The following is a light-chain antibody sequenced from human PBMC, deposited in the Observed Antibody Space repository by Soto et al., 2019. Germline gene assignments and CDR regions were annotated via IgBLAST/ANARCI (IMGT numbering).Light chain of an antibody. V-gene: IGLV1-40*01. CDR1: SSNIGAGYD. CDR2: GNS. CDR3: QSYDGSLYV. Sequence: QLVLTQPPSVSGAPEQSVTISCTGSSSNIGAGYDVHWYQQFPGAAPKLLIYGNSNRPSGVPDRFSGSKSGTSASLAISGLLAEDEADYYCQSYDGSLYVFGSGTKLTVL. J-gene: IGLJ1*01.